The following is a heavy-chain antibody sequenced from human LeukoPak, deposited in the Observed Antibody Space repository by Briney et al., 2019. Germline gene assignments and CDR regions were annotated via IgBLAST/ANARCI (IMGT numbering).Heavy chain of an antibody. Sequence: GWSLRLSCAASGFTFSSYEMNWVRQAPGKGLEWVSYISSSGSTIYYADSVKGRFTISRDNAKNSLYLQMNSLRAEDTAVYYCARDRDDWNSGWFDPWGQGTLVTVSS. CDR1: GFTFSSYE. V-gene: IGHV3-48*03. CDR2: ISSSGSTI. D-gene: IGHD1-7*01. CDR3: ARDRDDWNSGWFDP. J-gene: IGHJ5*02.